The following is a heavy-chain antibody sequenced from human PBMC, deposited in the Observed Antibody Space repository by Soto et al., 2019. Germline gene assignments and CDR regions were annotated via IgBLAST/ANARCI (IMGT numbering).Heavy chain of an antibody. CDR1: GFTFSSYG. CDR2: INSDGTRT. J-gene: IGHJ6*03. CDR3: ARVAVGYYYMDV. V-gene: IGHV3-74*01. Sequence: GGSLRLSCAASGFTFSSYGMHWVSQAPGKGLVWVSRINSDGTRTNYADSVKGRFTISRDNAENTLYLQMNSLTAEDTAVYYCARVAVGYYYMDVWGKGTTVTVSS.